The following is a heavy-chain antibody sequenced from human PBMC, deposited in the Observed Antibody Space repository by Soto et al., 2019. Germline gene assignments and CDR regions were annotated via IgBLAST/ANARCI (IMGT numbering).Heavy chain of an antibody. J-gene: IGHJ5*02. CDR2: IYYSGSS. Sequence: SLTCTVSGGSISSYYWSWIRQPPGKGLEWIGYIYYSGSSNYNPSLKSRVTVSVDTSKNQFSLKLNSVTAADTAVYYYARLDCSGGSCWLDPWGQGTLVTVSS. D-gene: IGHD2-15*01. V-gene: IGHV4-59*08. CDR1: GGSISSYY. CDR3: ARLDCSGGSCWLDP.